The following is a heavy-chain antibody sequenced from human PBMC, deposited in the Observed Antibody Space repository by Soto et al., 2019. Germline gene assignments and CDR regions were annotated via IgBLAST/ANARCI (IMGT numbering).Heavy chain of an antibody. V-gene: IGHV4-34*01. CDR2: INHSGST. CDR3: ATAPGTTTDY. D-gene: IGHD1-7*01. Sequence: QVQLQQWGAGLLKPSETLSLTCAVYGGSFSGYYWSWIRPPPGKGLEWIGEINHSGSTNYNPSLKSRVTISVDTSQNQFSLKLISVTAADTAVYYCATAPGTTTDYWGQGTLVTVS. J-gene: IGHJ4*02. CDR1: GGSFSGYY.